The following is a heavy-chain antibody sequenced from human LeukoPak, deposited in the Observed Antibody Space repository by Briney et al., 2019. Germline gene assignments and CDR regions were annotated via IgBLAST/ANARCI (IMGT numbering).Heavy chain of an antibody. CDR3: ASLNYGQVWGSPHYYFDY. V-gene: IGHV3-7*01. D-gene: IGHD3-16*01. CDR2: IKQDGSDK. CDR1: GFTFSSHW. Sequence: GGSLRLSCAASGFTFSSHWMAWVRQAPGKGLEWVANIKQDGSDKYYLDSMKGRLTISRDNAKNSLYLQVNSLRVEDTAVYYCASLNYGQVWGSPHYYFDYWGQGILVTVSS. J-gene: IGHJ4*02.